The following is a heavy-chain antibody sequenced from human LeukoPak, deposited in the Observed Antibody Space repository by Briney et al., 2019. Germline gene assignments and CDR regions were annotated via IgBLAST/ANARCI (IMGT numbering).Heavy chain of an antibody. CDR3: ARDLGYGHNDAFDI. V-gene: IGHV4-4*07. Sequence: SETLSLTCTVSGGSISSYYWSWIRQPAGKGLEWIGRIYTSGSTNYNPSLKSRVTMSVDTSKNQFSLKLSSVTAADTAVYYCARDLGYGHNDAFDIWGQGTMVTVSS. D-gene: IGHD5-24*01. CDR1: GGSISSYY. CDR2: IYTSGST. J-gene: IGHJ3*02.